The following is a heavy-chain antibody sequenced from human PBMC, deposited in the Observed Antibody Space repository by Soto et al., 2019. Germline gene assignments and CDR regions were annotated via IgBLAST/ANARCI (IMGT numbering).Heavy chain of an antibody. V-gene: IGHV3-30-3*01. CDR3: ARDSLGFIQIWSLDY. CDR1: GFTFRSYA. Sequence: PVGSLRLSCPASGFTFRSYAMHGVRPAPGKGLEWVAVISYDGSNKYYADSVKGRFTVSRDNSKNTLYLQMNSLRAEDTAVYYCARDSLGFIQIWSLDYWGQGTLVTVSS. D-gene: IGHD5-18*01. J-gene: IGHJ4*02. CDR2: ISYDGSNK.